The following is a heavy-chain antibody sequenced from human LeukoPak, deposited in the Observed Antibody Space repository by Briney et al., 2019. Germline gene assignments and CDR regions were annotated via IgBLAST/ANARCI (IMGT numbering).Heavy chain of an antibody. V-gene: IGHV1-18*01. CDR2: ISAYNGNT. Sequence: GASVTVSCKASGYTFTSYGISWVRQAPGQGLEWMGWISAYNGNTNYAQKLQGRVTMTTDTSTSTAYMELRSLRSDDTAVYYCARGGAVAGTGGYYYGMDVWGQGTTVTVSS. CDR1: GYTFTSYG. J-gene: IGHJ6*02. D-gene: IGHD6-19*01. CDR3: ARGGAVAGTGGYYYGMDV.